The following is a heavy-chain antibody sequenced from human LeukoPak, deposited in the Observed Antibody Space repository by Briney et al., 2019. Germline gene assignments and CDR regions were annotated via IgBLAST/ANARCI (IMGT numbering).Heavy chain of an antibody. D-gene: IGHD5-12*01. CDR1: GFTFSSYG. CDR2: ISYDGSNK. Sequence: GGSLRLSCAASGFTFSSYGMHWVRQAPGKGLEWVAVISYDGSNKYYADSVKGRFTISRDNSKNTLYLQMNSLRAEDTAVYYCAKDNSGYDAGYYYHGMDVWGQRTTVTVSS. CDR3: AKDNSGYDAGYYYHGMDV. V-gene: IGHV3-30*18. J-gene: IGHJ6*02.